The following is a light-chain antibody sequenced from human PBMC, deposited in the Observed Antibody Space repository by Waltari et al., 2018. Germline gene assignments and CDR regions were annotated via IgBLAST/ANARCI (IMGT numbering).Light chain of an antibody. J-gene: IGLJ1*01. V-gene: IGLV1-40*01. CDR2: ANS. CDR1: STDVGANCD. CDR3: QSHDHSLHAYV. Sequence: QSVLTQPPSVSGAPWQRVTISCTGISTDVGANCDVHWYQQVPPTAPKLLIYANSKRASGAPDRFSGSKSGTSASLAITGLQAEDEADYYCQSHDHSLHAYVFGTGTKVTVL.